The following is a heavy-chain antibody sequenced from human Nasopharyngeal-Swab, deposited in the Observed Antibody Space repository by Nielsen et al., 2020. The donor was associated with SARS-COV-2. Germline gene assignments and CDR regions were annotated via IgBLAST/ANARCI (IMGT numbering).Heavy chain of an antibody. Sequence: GGSLRLSCAASGFTFSSYGMHWVRQAPGKGLEWVAVISYDGSNKYYADSVKGRFTISRDNSKNTLYLQMNSLRAEDTAVYYCAKVANIWSRTNSEYLQHWGQGTLVTVSS. V-gene: IGHV3-30*18. CDR2: ISYDGSNK. J-gene: IGHJ1*01. D-gene: IGHD1/OR15-1a*01. CDR1: GFTFSSYG. CDR3: AKVANIWSRTNSEYLQH.